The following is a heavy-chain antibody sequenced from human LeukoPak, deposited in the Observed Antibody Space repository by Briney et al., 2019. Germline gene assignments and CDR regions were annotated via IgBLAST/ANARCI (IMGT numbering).Heavy chain of an antibody. Sequence: GESLRLSCAASGFTFSSYAMTWVRQAPGKGLEWVSTITSGINTHYADYVKGRFTISRDNSENTLCLQMNSLRAEDTAVYYCAKVSDSSGVNYWGQGILVTVSS. CDR3: AKVSDSSGVNY. J-gene: IGHJ4*02. CDR1: GFTFSSYA. D-gene: IGHD3-22*01. CDR2: ITSGINT. V-gene: IGHV3-23*01.